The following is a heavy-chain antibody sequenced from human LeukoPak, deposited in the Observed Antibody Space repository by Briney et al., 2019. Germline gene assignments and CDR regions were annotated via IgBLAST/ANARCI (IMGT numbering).Heavy chain of an antibody. CDR2: ISGSGGST. CDR1: GFTFSSYA. D-gene: IGHD3-3*01. V-gene: IGHV3-23*01. J-gene: IGHJ4*02. Sequence: GGSLRLSCAASGFTFSSYAMSWVRQAPGKGLEWVSTISGSGGSTDYADSVKGRFTISRDNSKNTLYLQMDSLGAEDTAEYYCAIMGYDFWSGYWPDYWGQGTLVTVSS. CDR3: AIMGYDFWSGYWPDY.